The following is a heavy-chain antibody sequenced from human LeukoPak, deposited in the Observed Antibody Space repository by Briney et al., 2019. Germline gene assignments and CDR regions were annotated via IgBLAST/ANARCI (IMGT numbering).Heavy chain of an antibody. CDR1: GFTFGTYA. D-gene: IGHD6-13*01. Sequence: GGSLRLSCAASGFTFGTYAMTWVREAPGKGLEWVSVISGSGGSTNYADSVKGRFIISRDNSRNTLFLQMNSLRAEDTAVYYCAKHHYSSSRDYFDYWGQGTLVTVSS. CDR2: ISGSGGST. J-gene: IGHJ4*02. CDR3: AKHHYSSSRDYFDY. V-gene: IGHV3-23*01.